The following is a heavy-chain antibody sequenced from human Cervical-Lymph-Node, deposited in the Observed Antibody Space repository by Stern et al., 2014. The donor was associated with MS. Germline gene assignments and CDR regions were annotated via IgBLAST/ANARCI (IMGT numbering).Heavy chain of an antibody. V-gene: IGHV1-69*06. J-gene: IGHJ6*01. D-gene: IGHD1-1*01. CDR3: AREVGSLAMDV. Sequence: VQLLESGAEVKKPGSSVKVSCKASGDTFTDYAISWVRQAPGQGPEWMGGSTPVFASADYAQKFQGRLTITADKSTSTAYMDLSSLTSEDTAVYYCAREVGSLAMDVWGQGTTVIVSS. CDR1: GDTFTDYA. CDR2: STPVFASA.